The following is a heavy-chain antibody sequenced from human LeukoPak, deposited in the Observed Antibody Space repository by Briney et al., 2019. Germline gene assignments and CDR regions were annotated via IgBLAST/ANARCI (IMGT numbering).Heavy chain of an antibody. CDR3: TTDILTGSYFDY. CDR2: IKSKTDGGTT. V-gene: IGHV3-15*01. Sequence: GGSLRLSCAASGFTFSNAWMSWVRQAPGKGLEWVGRIKSKTDGGTTDYAAPVKGRFTISRDDSKNTLYLQMNSLKTEDIAVYYCTTDILTGSYFDYWGQGTLVTVSS. CDR1: GFTFSNAW. D-gene: IGHD3-9*01. J-gene: IGHJ4*02.